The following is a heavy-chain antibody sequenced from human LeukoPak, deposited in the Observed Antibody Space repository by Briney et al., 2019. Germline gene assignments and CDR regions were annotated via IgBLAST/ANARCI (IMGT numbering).Heavy chain of an antibody. CDR2: IYTSGST. CDR1: GGSISSYH. Sequence: PSETLSLTCTVSGGSISSYHWSWIRQPAGKGLEWIGRIYTSGSTNYNPSLKSRVTMSVDTSKNQFSLKMSSVTAADTAVYYCARGPHYYGAGSLDYWGQGTLVTVSS. D-gene: IGHD3-10*01. J-gene: IGHJ4*02. CDR3: ARGPHYYGAGSLDY. V-gene: IGHV4-4*07.